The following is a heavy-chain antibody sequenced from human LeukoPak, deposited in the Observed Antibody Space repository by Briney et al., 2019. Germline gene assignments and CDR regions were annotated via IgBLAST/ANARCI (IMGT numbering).Heavy chain of an antibody. D-gene: IGHD3-22*01. Sequence: SETLSLTCTVSGGSIRSFYWSCIRQPPGKALEWIGFIHSSGRSNYNPSLRSRGIMSVDTSENQVSLSPSSVTAADTAIYYCARSRNPYDTSGYYSFDYWGQGTLVTVSS. CDR2: IHSSGRS. CDR3: ARSRNPYDTSGYYSFDY. CDR1: GGSIRSFY. J-gene: IGHJ4*02. V-gene: IGHV4-59*01.